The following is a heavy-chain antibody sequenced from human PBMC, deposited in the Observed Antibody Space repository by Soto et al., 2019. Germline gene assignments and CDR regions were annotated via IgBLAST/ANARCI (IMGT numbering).Heavy chain of an antibody. D-gene: IGHD3-10*01. CDR1: GDSISNNNFY. V-gene: IGHV4-39*01. J-gene: IGHJ6*03. CDR3: ARGRRFLWFGEFNYYYMDV. Sequence: PSETLSLTCTVSGDSISNNNFYWGWIRQPPGKGLEWIGTIYYSGSTYYNPSLKSRVTISVDTSNNQFSLKLSSVTAADTAVYYCARGRRFLWFGEFNYYYMDVWGKGTTVTVSS. CDR2: IYYSGST.